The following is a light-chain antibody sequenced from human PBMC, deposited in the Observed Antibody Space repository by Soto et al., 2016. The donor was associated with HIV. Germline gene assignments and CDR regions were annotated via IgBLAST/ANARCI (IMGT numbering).Light chain of an antibody. CDR3: QQYNSYPWT. CDR2: KAS. Sequence: DIQMTQSPSTLSASVGDRVTITCRASQSISSWLAWYQQKPGKAPKLIIYKASSLESGVPSRFSGSGSGTEFTLTISSLQPVDFATYYCQQYNSYPWTFGQGTKVEIK. J-gene: IGKJ1*01. CDR1: QSISSW. V-gene: IGKV1-5*03.